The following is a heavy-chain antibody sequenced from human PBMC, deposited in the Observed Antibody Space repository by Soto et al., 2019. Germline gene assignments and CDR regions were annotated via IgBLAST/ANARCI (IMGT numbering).Heavy chain of an antibody. J-gene: IGHJ4*02. CDR2: ISSSGSTI. Sequence: EVQLVESGGGLVQPGGSLRLSCAASGFTFSSYEMNWVRQAPGKGLEWLSYISSSGSTIYYADSVKGRFTISRDNAKNSLYLQMNSLRAEDTAVYYWAREPNYGGNSRRLDYWGQGTLVTVSS. V-gene: IGHV3-48*03. CDR1: GFTFSSYE. D-gene: IGHD4-17*01. CDR3: AREPNYGGNSRRLDY.